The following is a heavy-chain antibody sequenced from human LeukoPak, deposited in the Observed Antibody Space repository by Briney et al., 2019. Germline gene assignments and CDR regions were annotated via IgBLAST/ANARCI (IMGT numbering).Heavy chain of an antibody. J-gene: IGHJ5*02. CDR2: INHSGST. D-gene: IGHD3-3*01. V-gene: IGHV4-34*01. Sequence: PSETLSLTCAVYGGSFSGYYWSWIRQPPGKGLEWIGEINHSGSTNYNPSLKSRVTISVDTSMNQFSLKLSSVTAADTAVYYCARGLTIFGVVISDPWGQGTLVTVSS. CDR3: ARGLTIFGVVISDP. CDR1: GGSFSGYY.